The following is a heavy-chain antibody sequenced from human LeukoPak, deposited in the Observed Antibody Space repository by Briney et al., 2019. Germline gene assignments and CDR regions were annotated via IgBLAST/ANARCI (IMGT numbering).Heavy chain of an antibody. CDR1: GYSISSGYY. CDR2: INHSGST. Sequence: SETLSLTCTVSGYSISSGYYWGWIRQPPGKGLEWIGEINHSGSTNYNPSLKSRVTISVDTSKNQFSLKLSSVTAADTAVYYCARRGYYGHIDYWGQGTLVTVSS. J-gene: IGHJ4*02. V-gene: IGHV4-38-2*02. D-gene: IGHD3-10*01. CDR3: ARRGYYGHIDY.